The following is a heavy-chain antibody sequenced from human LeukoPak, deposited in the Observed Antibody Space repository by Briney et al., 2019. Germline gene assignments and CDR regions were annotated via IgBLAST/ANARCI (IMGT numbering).Heavy chain of an antibody. V-gene: IGHV4-31*03. J-gene: IGHJ4*02. CDR2: IYYSGST. CDR1: VGSINSGGYY. CDR3: ARAYYYDSSGYITDY. Sequence: SSETLSLTCTVSVGSINSGGYYWSWIRQHPGKGLEWIGYIYYSGSTYYNPSLKSRVTISVDTSKHQFSLKLGSVTAADTAVYYCARAYYYDSSGYITDYWGQGTLVTVSS. D-gene: IGHD3-22*01.